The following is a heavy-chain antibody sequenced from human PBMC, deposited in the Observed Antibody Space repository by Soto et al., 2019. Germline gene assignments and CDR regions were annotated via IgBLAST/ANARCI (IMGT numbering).Heavy chain of an antibody. D-gene: IGHD1-7*01. Sequence: GESLKISCKASGYNFGAYWIGWVRQMPGRGLEWMGIIFPGDSDTRYSPSFQGQVTISADKSISAVYLQWRSLKASDTATYFCASGGFIGTTSDYWGQGTRVAVSS. CDR1: GYNFGAYW. V-gene: IGHV5-51*01. J-gene: IGHJ4*02. CDR2: IFPGDSDT. CDR3: ASGGFIGTTSDY.